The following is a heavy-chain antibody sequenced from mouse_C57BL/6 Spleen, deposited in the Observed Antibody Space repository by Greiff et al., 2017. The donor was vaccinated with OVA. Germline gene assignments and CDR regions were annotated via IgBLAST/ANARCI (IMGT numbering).Heavy chain of an antibody. D-gene: IGHD1-2*01. Sequence: QVQLQQSGPELVKPGASVKISCKASGYAFSSSWMNWVKQRPGKGLEWIGRIYPGDGDTNYNGKFKGKATLTADKSSSTAYMQLSSLTSEDSAVYFCARIINDYGAMDYWGQGTSVTVSS. V-gene: IGHV1-82*01. CDR2: IYPGDGDT. CDR1: GYAFSSSW. CDR3: ARIINDYGAMDY. J-gene: IGHJ4*01.